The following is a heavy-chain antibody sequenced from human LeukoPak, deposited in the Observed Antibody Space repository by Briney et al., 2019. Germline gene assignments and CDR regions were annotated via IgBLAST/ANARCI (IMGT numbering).Heavy chain of an antibody. V-gene: IGHV1-2*02. J-gene: IGHJ6*02. CDR1: GYTFTGYY. Sequence: VASVKVSCKASGYTFTGYYMHWVRQAPGQGLEWMGWINPNSGGTNYAQKFQGRVTLARDTSISTAYMELSRLRFDDPAVYYCARGSSTAPYGMDVWGQGTTVTVSS. D-gene: IGHD6-6*01. CDR2: INPNSGGT. CDR3: ARGSSTAPYGMDV.